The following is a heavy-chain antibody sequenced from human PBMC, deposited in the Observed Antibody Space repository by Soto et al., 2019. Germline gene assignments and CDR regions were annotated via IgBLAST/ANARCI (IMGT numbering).Heavy chain of an antibody. D-gene: IGHD3-9*01. J-gene: IGHJ6*02. CDR3: ARDSCDFDRGGADYGMDV. Sequence: QVQLVQSGAEVKKPGSSVKVSCKASGGTFSSYAISWVRQAPGQGLEWMGGIIPIFGTANYAQKFQGRVTISADXXTXTXXMELSSLRSEDTAVYYCARDSCDFDRGGADYGMDVWGQGTTVTVSS. V-gene: IGHV1-69*12. CDR2: IIPIFGTA. CDR1: GGTFSSYA.